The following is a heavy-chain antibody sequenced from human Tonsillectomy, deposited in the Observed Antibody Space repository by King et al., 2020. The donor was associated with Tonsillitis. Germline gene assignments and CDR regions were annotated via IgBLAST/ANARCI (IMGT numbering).Heavy chain of an antibody. D-gene: IGHD1-26*01. V-gene: IGHV3-7*03. CDR2: LNQDGSEK. CDR1: GFTFSSGW. Sequence: VQLVESGGGLVQPGGSLRLSCAASGFTFSSGWMSWVRRAPGKGLEGVARLNQDGSEKDYVDSVKGRFTISRDNAKNSVYLQMHSLRAEDTAVYYCASGPWELDWWGQGTLVTVSS. J-gene: IGHJ4*02. CDR3: ASGPWELDW.